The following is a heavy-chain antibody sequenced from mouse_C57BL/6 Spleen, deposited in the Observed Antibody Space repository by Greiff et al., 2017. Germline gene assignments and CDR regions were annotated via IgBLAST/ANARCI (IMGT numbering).Heavy chain of an antibody. V-gene: IGHV10-1*01. CDR3: VRRENYWFAY. CDR2: IRSKSNNYAT. J-gene: IGHJ3*01. CDR1: GFSFNTYA. Sequence: EVKLLESGGGLVQPKGSLKLSCAASGFSFNTYAMNWVRQAPGKGLEWVARIRSKSNNYATYYADSVKDRFTISRDDSESMLYLQMNNLKTEDTAMYYCVRRENYWFAYWGQGTLVTVSA. D-gene: IGHD1-3*01.